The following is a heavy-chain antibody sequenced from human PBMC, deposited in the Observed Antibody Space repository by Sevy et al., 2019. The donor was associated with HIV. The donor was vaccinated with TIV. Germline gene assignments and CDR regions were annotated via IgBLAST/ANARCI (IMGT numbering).Heavy chain of an antibody. Sequence: SETLSLTCAVYGGSFSGYYWSWIRQPPGKGLEWIGEINHSGSTNYNPSLKSRVTISVDTSKNQFSLKLSSVTAADTAVYYCASLAAAPDYWGQGTLVTVSS. CDR2: INHSGST. CDR1: GGSFSGYY. V-gene: IGHV4-34*01. D-gene: IGHD6-13*01. CDR3: ASLAAAPDY. J-gene: IGHJ4*02.